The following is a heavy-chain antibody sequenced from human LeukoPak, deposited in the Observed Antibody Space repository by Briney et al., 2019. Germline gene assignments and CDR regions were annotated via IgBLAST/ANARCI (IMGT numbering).Heavy chain of an antibody. CDR1: GYTFTSYG. J-gene: IGHJ6*03. D-gene: IGHD6-13*01. CDR3: ARVVGLTGYSSSWYSGYYYYMDV. V-gene: IGHV1-18*01. CDR2: ISAYNGNT. Sequence: ASVKVSCKASGYTFTSYGISWVRQAPGQGLEWMGRISAYNGNTNYAQKLQGRVTMTTDTSTSTAYMELSSLRSEDTAVYYCARVVGLTGYSSSWYSGYYYYMDVWGKGTTVTVSS.